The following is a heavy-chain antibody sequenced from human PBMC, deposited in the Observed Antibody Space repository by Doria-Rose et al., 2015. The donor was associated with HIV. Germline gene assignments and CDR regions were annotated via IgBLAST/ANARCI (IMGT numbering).Heavy chain of an antibody. V-gene: IGHV2-26*01. Sequence: QITLKESGPVLVKPTETLTLTCTVSGVSLSSPGMGVSRIRQPPGKALEWLANTFSDDERSYKTSLKSRLTISRGTSKSLVVLTMTDMDPVDTATYYCARIKSSRWYHKYYFDFWGQGTLVIVSA. J-gene: IGHJ4*02. D-gene: IGHD6-13*01. CDR1: GVSLSSPGMG. CDR3: ARIKSSRWYHKYYFDF. CDR2: TFSDDER.